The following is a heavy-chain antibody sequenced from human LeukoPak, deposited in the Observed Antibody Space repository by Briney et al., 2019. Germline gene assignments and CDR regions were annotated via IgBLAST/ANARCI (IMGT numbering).Heavy chain of an antibody. Sequence: GGSLRLSCAASGFTFDDYAMHWVRQAPGKGLEWVSGISWNSGSIGYADSVKGRFTISRDNAKNSLYLQMDSLRAEDTALYYCAKDMAPDYYDSSGFGTKNAFDIWGQGTMVTVSS. CDR3: AKDMAPDYYDSSGFGTKNAFDI. D-gene: IGHD3-22*01. CDR2: ISWNSGSI. CDR1: GFTFDDYA. V-gene: IGHV3-9*01. J-gene: IGHJ3*02.